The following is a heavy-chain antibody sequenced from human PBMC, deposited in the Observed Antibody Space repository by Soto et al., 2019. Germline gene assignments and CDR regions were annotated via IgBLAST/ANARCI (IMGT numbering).Heavy chain of an antibody. CDR1: EDTFRNYA. Sequence: QVELVQSGAEVKKPGSSVKVSCQASEDTFRNYAISWVRQAPGQGLEWMGGIIPIFGTANYAQKFQGRVTITADTSANTVYLELSSLRSEDTAVYYCAKLVDRLGGLTAVAYWGRGTLVTVSS. D-gene: IGHD6-6*01. CDR2: IIPIFGTA. CDR3: AKLVDRLGGLTAVAY. V-gene: IGHV1-69*06. J-gene: IGHJ4*02.